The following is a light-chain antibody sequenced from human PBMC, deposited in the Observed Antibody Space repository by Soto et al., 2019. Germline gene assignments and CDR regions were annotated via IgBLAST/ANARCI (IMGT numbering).Light chain of an antibody. CDR3: QQHNARPET. CDR1: QTVDSN. Sequence: EMLLTPSAATLSFSPGERATLSCSASQTVDSNLAWYQHKPGQAPRLLISGASTRATGVPARFSSSRSSTTFSIPISGLQSQDFTVVYCQQHNARPETFGQGTKVDIK. CDR2: GAS. J-gene: IGKJ1*01. V-gene: IGKV3-15*01.